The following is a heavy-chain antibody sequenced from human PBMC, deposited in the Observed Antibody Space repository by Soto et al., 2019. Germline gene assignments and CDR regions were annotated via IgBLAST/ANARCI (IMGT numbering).Heavy chain of an antibody. CDR2: ISNDGSS. Sequence: EVQLVESGGGLVQPGGSLRLSCVASGFTFSSYWMHWVRQAPGKGLVWVSSISNDGSSIYADPVKGRFTISRDNAKNTLYLQMNSLRADDTAVYYGARLPNKSPQNWGQGTLVIVSP. CDR1: GFTFSSYW. V-gene: IGHV3-74*01. CDR3: ARLPNKSPQN. J-gene: IGHJ1*01.